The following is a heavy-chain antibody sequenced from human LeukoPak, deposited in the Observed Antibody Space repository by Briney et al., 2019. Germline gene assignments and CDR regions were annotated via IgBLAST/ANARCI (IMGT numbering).Heavy chain of an antibody. CDR2: INPNSGGT. CDR1: GYTFTGYY. CDR3: ARDLRYSSGWYEGYYYMDV. Sequence: ASVKVSCKASGYTFTGYYMHWVRQAPGQGLEWMGWINPNSGGTNYAQKFQGRVTMTRDTSISTAYMELSRLRSDDTAVYYCARDLRYSSGWYEGYYYMDVWGKGTTVTISS. J-gene: IGHJ6*03. V-gene: IGHV1-2*02. D-gene: IGHD6-19*01.